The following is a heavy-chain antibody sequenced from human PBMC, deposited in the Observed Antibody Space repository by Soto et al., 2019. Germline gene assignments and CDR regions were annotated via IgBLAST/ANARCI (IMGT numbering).Heavy chain of an antibody. CDR3: VKDPTINYYDSSGYRDWYFDL. D-gene: IGHD3-22*01. CDR2: ISSNGGST. V-gene: IGHV3-64D*08. CDR1: GFTFSSYA. Sequence: GGSLRLSCSASGFTFSSYAMHWVRQAPGKGLEYVSAISSNGGSTYHADSVKGGFTISRDNSKNTLYLQMSSLRAEDTAVYYCVKDPTINYYDSSGYRDWYFDLWGRGTLVTVSS. J-gene: IGHJ2*01.